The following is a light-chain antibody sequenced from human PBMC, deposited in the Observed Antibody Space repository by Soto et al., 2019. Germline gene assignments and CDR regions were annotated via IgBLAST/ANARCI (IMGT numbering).Light chain of an antibody. CDR2: ITVDGSH. V-gene: IGLV4-69*01. Sequence: QPVLTQSPSASASLGASVKLTCTVNSGSAITWHQQQPEKGPRFLMYITVDGSHIKGDGIPDRFSGSSSGAERYLTISSLQSEDEADYYCHTWGTGVGVFGGGTKVTVL. CDR3: HTWGTGVGV. CDR1: SGSA. J-gene: IGLJ3*02.